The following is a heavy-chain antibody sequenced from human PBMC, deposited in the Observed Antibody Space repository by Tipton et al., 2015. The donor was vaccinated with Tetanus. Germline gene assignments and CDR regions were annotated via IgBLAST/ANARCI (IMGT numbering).Heavy chain of an antibody. V-gene: IGHV4-4*02. CDR1: GGSISSSNW. D-gene: IGHD1-26*01. CDR2: IYHSGST. Sequence: SLRLSCAVSGGSISSSNWWSWVRQPPGKGLEWIGEIYHSGSTNYNPSLKSRVTISVDKSKNQFSLKLSSVTAADTAVYYCARVFVGVYAFDIWGQGTMVTVSS. CDR3: ARVFVGVYAFDI. J-gene: IGHJ3*02.